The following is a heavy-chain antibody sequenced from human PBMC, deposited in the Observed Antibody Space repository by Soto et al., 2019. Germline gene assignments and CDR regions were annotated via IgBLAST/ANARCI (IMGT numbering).Heavy chain of an antibody. CDR3: AKGLTDPGQFDP. CDR2: ISGSGGST. J-gene: IGHJ5*02. Sequence: GGSLRLSCAASGFTFSSYAMSWVRQAPGKGLEWVSAISGSGGSTYYADSVKGRFTISRDNSKNTLYLQMNSLRAEGTAVYYCAKGLTDPGQFDPWGQGTLVTVSS. V-gene: IGHV3-23*01. CDR1: GFTFSSYA.